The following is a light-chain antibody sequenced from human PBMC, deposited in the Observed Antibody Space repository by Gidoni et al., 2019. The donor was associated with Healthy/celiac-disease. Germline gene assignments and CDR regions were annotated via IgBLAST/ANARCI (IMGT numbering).Light chain of an antibody. Sequence: DIQMTQSPSSLSASVGDRVTITCRASQSISSFLNWYQQKPGKAPNLLIYAASSLQSGVPSRFSGSSGVPSRFSGSGSGTDFTLTISSLQPEDFATYYCQQSYNMPFTFGPXTKVDIK. CDR3: QQSYNMPFT. J-gene: IGKJ3*01. CDR2: AAS. CDR1: QSISSF. V-gene: IGKV1-39*01.